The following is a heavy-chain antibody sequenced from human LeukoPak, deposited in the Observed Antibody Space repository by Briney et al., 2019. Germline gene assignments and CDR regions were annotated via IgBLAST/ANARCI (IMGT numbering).Heavy chain of an antibody. J-gene: IGHJ3*02. V-gene: IGHV4-59*08. CDR2: IYYSGST. CDR1: GVSISSYY. Sequence: SETLSLTCTVSGVSISSYYWSWIRQPPGKGLEWSGYIYYSGSTNYNPSLKSRVTISVDTSKNQFSLKLSSVTAAHTAVYYCARHLFGTAAAPDAFDIWGQGTMVTVSS. D-gene: IGHD6-13*01. CDR3: ARHLFGTAAAPDAFDI.